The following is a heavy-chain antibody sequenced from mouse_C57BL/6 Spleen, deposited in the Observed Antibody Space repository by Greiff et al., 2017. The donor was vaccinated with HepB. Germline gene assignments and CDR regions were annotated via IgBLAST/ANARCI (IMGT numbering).Heavy chain of an antibody. CDR2: INPNYGTT. V-gene: IGHV1-39*01. Sequence: EVKVVESGPELVKPGASVKISCKASGYSFTDYNMNWVKQSNGKSLEWIGVINPNYGTTSYNQKFKGKATLTVDQSSSTAYMQLNSLTSEDSAVYYCAREELGQGGFDYWGQGTTLTVSS. D-gene: IGHD4-1*01. J-gene: IGHJ2*01. CDR1: GYSFTDYN. CDR3: AREELGQGGFDY.